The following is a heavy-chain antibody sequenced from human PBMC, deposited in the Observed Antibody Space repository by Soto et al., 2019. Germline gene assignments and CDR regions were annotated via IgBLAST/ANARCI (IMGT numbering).Heavy chain of an antibody. D-gene: IGHD2-15*01. J-gene: IGHJ5*02. CDR2: IDPTDSYT. V-gene: IGHV5-10-1*01. CDR1: GYTFTSYW. CDR3: ARGGPKVVNNWVVP. Sequence: GESLKISCKGSGYTFTSYWINWVRQMPVKGLEWMGRIDPTDSYTNYNPSFQGHVTISADKSLSTAYLQWDSLRASDTATYYCARGGPKVVNNWVVPWGPAPVVTVAS.